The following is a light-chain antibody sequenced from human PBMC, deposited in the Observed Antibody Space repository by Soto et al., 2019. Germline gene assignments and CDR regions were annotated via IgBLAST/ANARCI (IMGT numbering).Light chain of an antibody. CDR1: QSISSK. V-gene: IGKV3-15*01. CDR2: GAV. CDR3: QQYNNWLSWT. Sequence: EVVMTQSPAVLSVSPGETATLSCRASQSISSKLAWYQQKPGQAPRLLIYGAVTRATGIPARFSGSGSTTDFTLTISSLHSEDCAVYYCQQYNNWLSWTFGQGTKVDIK. J-gene: IGKJ1*01.